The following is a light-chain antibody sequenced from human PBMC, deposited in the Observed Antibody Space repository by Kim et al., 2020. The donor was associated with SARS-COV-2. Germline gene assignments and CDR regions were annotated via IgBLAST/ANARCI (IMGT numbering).Light chain of an antibody. CDR2: SAS. Sequence: SVSLGEAATLSCRASQTINSDLAWYQQVPGRPPRLLMHSASTRAAGSPVRVSGSGSGTEYTLTISSLQSEDFAVYYCQQYNKWPYTFGQGTKLEI. CDR1: QTINSD. V-gene: IGKV3-15*01. CDR3: QQYNKWPYT. J-gene: IGKJ2*01.